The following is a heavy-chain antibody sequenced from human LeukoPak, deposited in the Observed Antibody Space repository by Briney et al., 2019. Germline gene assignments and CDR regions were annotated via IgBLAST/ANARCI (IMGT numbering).Heavy chain of an antibody. CDR1: GFTFSSYG. V-gene: IGHV3-30*02. D-gene: IGHD6-19*01. CDR3: AKTPVPYSSGWYALDY. CDR2: IRYDGSNK. Sequence: PGVSLRLSCAASGFTFSSYGMHWVRQAPGKGLEWVGFIRYDGSNKYYADSVKGRFTISRDNSKNTLYLQMNSLRAEDTAVYYCAKTPVPYSSGWYALDYWGQGTLVTVSS. J-gene: IGHJ4*02.